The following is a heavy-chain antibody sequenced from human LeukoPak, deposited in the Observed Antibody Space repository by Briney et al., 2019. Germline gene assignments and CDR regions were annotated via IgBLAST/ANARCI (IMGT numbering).Heavy chain of an antibody. D-gene: IGHD6-25*01. CDR2: IYSGGST. V-gene: IGHV3-66*01. J-gene: IGHJ4*02. Sequence: QAGGSLRLSCAASGFTVSSNYMSWVRQAPGKGLEWVSVIYSGGSTYYADSVKGRFTISRDNSKNTLYLQMNSLRAEDTAVYYCARDRGIDSSGFFDYWGQGTLVTVSS. CDR1: GFTVSSNY. CDR3: ARDRGIDSSGFFDY.